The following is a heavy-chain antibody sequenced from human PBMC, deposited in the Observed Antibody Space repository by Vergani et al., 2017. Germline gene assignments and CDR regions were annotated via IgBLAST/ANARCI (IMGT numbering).Heavy chain of an antibody. CDR3: AREAGRGVIYYYYGMDV. CDR2: ISSSGSTI. CDR1: GFTFSSYE. J-gene: IGHJ6*02. V-gene: IGHV3-48*03. Sequence: EVQLVESGGGLVQPGGSLRLSCAASGFTFSSYEMNWVRQAPGKWLEWVSYISSSGSTIYYADSVKGRFTISRDNAKNSLYLQMNSLRAEDTAVYYCAREAGRGVIYYYYGMDVWGQGTTVTVSS. D-gene: IGHD3-10*01.